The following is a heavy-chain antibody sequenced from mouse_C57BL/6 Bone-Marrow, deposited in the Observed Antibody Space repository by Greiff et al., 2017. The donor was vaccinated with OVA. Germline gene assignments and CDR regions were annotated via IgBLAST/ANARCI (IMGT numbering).Heavy chain of an antibody. J-gene: IGHJ3*01. V-gene: IGHV1-15*01. CDR2: IDPETGGT. CDR1: GYTFTDYE. CDR3: TRGEFITTVEAY. D-gene: IGHD1-1*01. Sequence: VKLVESGAELVRPGASVTLSCKASGYTFTDYEMHWVKQTPVHGLEWIGAIDPETGGTAYNQKFKGKAILTADKSSSTAYMELRSLTSEDSAVYYCTRGEFITTVEAYWGQGTLVTVSA.